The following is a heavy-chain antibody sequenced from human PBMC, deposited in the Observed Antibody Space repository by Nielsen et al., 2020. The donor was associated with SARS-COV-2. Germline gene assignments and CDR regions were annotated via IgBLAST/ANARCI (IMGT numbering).Heavy chain of an antibody. Sequence: GESLKISCAASEFTFNSYDIHWVRQAPGEGLEWVAVMWADGATEHYAESVKGRFTVSRDASKNTVYLQMNSLRAADSAVYYCAKDLGPDAGYTVFNDYFDNWGQGTLVTVSS. D-gene: IGHD5/OR15-5a*01. CDR1: EFTFNSYD. CDR2: MWADGATE. CDR3: AKDLGPDAGYTVFNDYFDN. J-gene: IGHJ4*02. V-gene: IGHV3-33*06.